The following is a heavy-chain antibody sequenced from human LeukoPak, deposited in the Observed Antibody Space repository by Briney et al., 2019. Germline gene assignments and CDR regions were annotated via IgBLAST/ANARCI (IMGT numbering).Heavy chain of an antibody. D-gene: IGHD3-10*01. CDR3: AKGFEAYYYGSGSYYAFDI. J-gene: IGHJ3*02. Sequence: PGGSLRLSCAASGFTFSSYGMSWVRQAPGKWLEWVSAISGSGGSTYYADSVKGRFTIYRDNSKTTLYLQMNSLIAEDTAVYYCAKGFEAYYYGSGSYYAFDIWGQGTMVTVSS. CDR2: ISGSGGST. V-gene: IGHV3-23*01. CDR1: GFTFSSYG.